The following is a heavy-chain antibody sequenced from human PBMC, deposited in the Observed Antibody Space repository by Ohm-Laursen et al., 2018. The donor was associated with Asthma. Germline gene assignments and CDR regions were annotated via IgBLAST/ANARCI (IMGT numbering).Heavy chain of an antibody. D-gene: IGHD1-20*01. CDR1: GFTFSDYY. V-gene: IGHV3-11*01. CDR2: ISNGGYTI. J-gene: IGHJ4*02. CDR3: ARDTMSNWNYADY. Sequence: SLRLSCAASGFTFSDYYMSWVRQAPGKGLEWVSYISNGGYTIYYADSVKGRFIISRDNAKNSLFLQMNSLRAEDTAVYYCARDTMSNWNYADYWGQGTLVTVSS.